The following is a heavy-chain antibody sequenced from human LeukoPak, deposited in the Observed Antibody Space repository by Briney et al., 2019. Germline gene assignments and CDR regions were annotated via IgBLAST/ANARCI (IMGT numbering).Heavy chain of an antibody. CDR1: GFTFSSYS. CDR2: ISSSSSYI. J-gene: IGHJ6*02. D-gene: IGHD6-13*01. Sequence: GGSLRLSCAASGFTFSSYSMNWVRQAPGKGLEWVSSISSSSSYIYYADSVKGRFTISRDNAKNSLYLQMNSLRAEDTAVYYCARVAYSSSGYRLGYYYYGMDVWGQGTTVTVSS. CDR3: ARVAYSSSGYRLGYYYYGMDV. V-gene: IGHV3-21*01.